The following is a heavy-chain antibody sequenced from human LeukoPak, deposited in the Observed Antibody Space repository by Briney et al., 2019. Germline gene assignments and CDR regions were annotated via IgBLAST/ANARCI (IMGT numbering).Heavy chain of an antibody. CDR2: ISAGGVTT. Sequence: GGSLRLSCAASGFTFNSYAMSWVRQFPGKGLVWVSGISAGGVTTYYADSVKGRFTISRDNFKNTLDLQMNSLRAEDTAVYYCAKGSYGDYAHWGQGTLVTVSS. CDR1: GFTFNSYA. V-gene: IGHV3-23*01. D-gene: IGHD4-17*01. CDR3: AKGSYGDYAH. J-gene: IGHJ4*02.